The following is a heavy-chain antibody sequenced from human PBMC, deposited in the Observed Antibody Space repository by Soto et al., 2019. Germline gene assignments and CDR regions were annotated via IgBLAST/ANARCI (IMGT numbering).Heavy chain of an antibody. D-gene: IGHD3-3*01. V-gene: IGHV4-39*01. J-gene: IGHJ4*02. CDR3: ARNHGAYDFSIYYFDY. CDR2: IYYSGST. Sequence: SETLSLTCTVSGGSISSSSYYWGWIRQPPGKGLEWIGSIYYSGSTYYNPSLKSRVTISVDTSKNQFSLKLSSVTAADTAVYYCARNHGAYDFSIYYFDYWGQGTLVTVYS. CDR1: GGSISSSSYY.